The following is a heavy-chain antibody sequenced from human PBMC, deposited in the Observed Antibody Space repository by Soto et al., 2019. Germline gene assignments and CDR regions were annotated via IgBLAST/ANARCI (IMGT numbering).Heavy chain of an antibody. CDR1: GFTFDDYA. CDR3: AKLGSGYYTGLYFDY. V-gene: IGHV3-9*01. CDR2: INWNSGSI. J-gene: IGHJ4*02. D-gene: IGHD3-3*01. Sequence: EVQLVESGGGLVQPGRSLRLSCAASGFTFDDYAMHWVRQVPGKGLEWVSGINWNSGSIGYGDSVKGRFAISRDNAKNSLHLQMNSLSAEDTAFYYCAKLGSGYYTGLYFDYWGQGTLVTVSS.